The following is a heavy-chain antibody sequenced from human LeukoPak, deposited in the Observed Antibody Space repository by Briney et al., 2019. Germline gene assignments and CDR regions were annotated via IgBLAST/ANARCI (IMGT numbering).Heavy chain of an antibody. V-gene: IGHV4-59*12. CDR1: GGSISSYY. CDR3: AREDVVVVAAIDY. D-gene: IGHD2-15*01. Sequence: SETLSLTCTVSGGSISSYYWSWIRQPPGKGLEWIGYIYYSGSTNYNPSLKSRVTISVDTSKNQFSLKLSSVTAADTAVYYCAREDVVVVAAIDYWGQGTLVTVSS. CDR2: IYYSGST. J-gene: IGHJ4*02.